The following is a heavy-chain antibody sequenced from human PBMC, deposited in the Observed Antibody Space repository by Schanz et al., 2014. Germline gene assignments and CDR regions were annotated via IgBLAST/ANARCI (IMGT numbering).Heavy chain of an antibody. V-gene: IGHV3-23*04. CDR3: TRGHVAARLAYYYYGLDV. CDR2: ITYNGDST. J-gene: IGHJ6*02. D-gene: IGHD6-6*01. Sequence: EVLLVESGGASVQPGGSLRLSCAASGFTFSNYVMDWVRQAPGTGLEWVASITYNGDSTYYTDSVKGRFTISRDNSRNTLYLQMDGLRAEDTAVYYCTRGHVAARLAYYYYGLDVWGQGTSVTVSS. CDR1: GFTFSNYV.